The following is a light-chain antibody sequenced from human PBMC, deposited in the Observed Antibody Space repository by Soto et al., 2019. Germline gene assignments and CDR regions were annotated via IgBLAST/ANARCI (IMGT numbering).Light chain of an antibody. CDR3: QQYYKWPQT. CDR2: GAS. CDR1: QSVNSN. Sequence: ETVMTQSPATLSVSPGERATLSCRASQSVNSNLAWYQQKLGQAPRVLIYGASTRATGIPARFRGSGSGTEFTLTISSLQSEDFAVYHCQQYYKWPQTFGQGTKVDIK. J-gene: IGKJ1*01. V-gene: IGKV3-15*01.